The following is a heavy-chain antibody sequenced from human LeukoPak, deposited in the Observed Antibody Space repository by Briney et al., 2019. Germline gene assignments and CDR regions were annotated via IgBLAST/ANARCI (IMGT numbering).Heavy chain of an antibody. D-gene: IGHD3-22*01. CDR3: ASTPNYYDSSGIFDY. Sequence: PSETLSLTCTVSGGSISSYYWSWIRQPRGKGLEWIGYIYYSGSTNYNPSLKSRVTISVDTSKNQFSLKLSSVTAADTAMYYCASTPNYYDSSGIFDYWGQGTLVTVSS. V-gene: IGHV4-59*01. CDR2: IYYSGST. CDR1: GGSISSYY. J-gene: IGHJ4*02.